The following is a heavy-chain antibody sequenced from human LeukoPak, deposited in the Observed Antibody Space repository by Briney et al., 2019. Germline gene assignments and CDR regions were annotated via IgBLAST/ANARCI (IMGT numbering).Heavy chain of an antibody. CDR2: MNPNSGNT. Sequence: ASVKVSCKASGYTFTSYDINWVRQATGQGLEWMGWMNPNSGNTGYAQKFQGRVTMTRNTSISTAYMELSSLRSEDTAVYYCARGAYYYDSSGYSNSDYWGQGTLVTVSS. V-gene: IGHV1-8*01. D-gene: IGHD3-22*01. CDR1: GYTFTSYD. J-gene: IGHJ4*02. CDR3: ARGAYYYDSSGYSNSDY.